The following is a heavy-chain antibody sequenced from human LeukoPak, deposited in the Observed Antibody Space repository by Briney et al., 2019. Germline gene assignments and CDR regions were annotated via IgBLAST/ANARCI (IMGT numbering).Heavy chain of an antibody. CDR1: GGTFSSYA. V-gene: IGHV1-69*04. D-gene: IGHD2-2*01. J-gene: IGHJ5*02. CDR2: IIPILGIA. CDR3: ARVVPAAIPGFDP. Sequence: ASVKVSCKASGGTFSSYAISWVRQAPGQGLEWMGRIIPILGIANYAQKFQGRVTITADKSTSTAYMELSSLRSEDTAVYYCARVVPAAIPGFDPWGQGTLVTVSS.